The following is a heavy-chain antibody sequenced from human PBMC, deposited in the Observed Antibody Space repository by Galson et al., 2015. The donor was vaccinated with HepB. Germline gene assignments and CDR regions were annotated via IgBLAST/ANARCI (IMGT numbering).Heavy chain of an antibody. CDR1: RGTFSSYA. CDR2: IIPILGIA. J-gene: IGHJ5*02. CDR3: ARADSSGYYAGTFDP. V-gene: IGHV1-69*04. Sequence: SVKVSCKASRGTFSSYAISWVRQAPGQGLEWMGRIIPILGIANYAQKFQGRVTITADKSTSTAYMELSSLRSEDTAVYYCARADSSGYYAGTFDPWGQGTLVTVSS. D-gene: IGHD3-22*01.